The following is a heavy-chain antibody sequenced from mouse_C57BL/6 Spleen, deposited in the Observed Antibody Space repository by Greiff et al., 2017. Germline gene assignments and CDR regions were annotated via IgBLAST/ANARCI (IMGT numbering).Heavy chain of an antibody. D-gene: IGHD1-1*02. J-gene: IGHJ4*01. CDR1: GYTFTSYW. CDR2: IHPNSGST. V-gene: IGHV1-64*01. CDR3: ARRGPLWAMDY. Sequence: QVQLKQPGAELVKPGASVKLSCKASGYTFTSYWMHWVKQRPGQGLEWIGMIHPNSGSTNYNEKFKSKATLTVDKSSSTAYMQLSSLTSEDSAVYYCARRGPLWAMDYWGQGTSVTVSS.